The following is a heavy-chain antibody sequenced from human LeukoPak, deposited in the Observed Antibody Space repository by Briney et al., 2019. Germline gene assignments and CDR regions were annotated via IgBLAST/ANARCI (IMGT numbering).Heavy chain of an antibody. Sequence: GGSLRLSCAASGFTFSSYAMSWVRQAPGKGLEWVSAISGSGGSTYYPDSVKGRFTISRTNSKNTLYLQMNSLRAEDTAVYYCAKDRRNSYGDDAFDIWGQGTMVTVSS. CDR1: GFTFSSYA. V-gene: IGHV3-23*01. CDR3: AKDRRNSYGDDAFDI. J-gene: IGHJ3*02. CDR2: ISGSGGST. D-gene: IGHD5-18*01.